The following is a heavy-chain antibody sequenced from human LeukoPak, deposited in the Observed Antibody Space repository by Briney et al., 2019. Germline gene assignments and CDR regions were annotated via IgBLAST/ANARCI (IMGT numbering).Heavy chain of an antibody. J-gene: IGHJ4*02. D-gene: IGHD2-8*01. Sequence: ASVKVSCKASGYTFTSYAISWVRQAPGQGLEWVGWISADNGKTNYAQKLQGRVTMTTDTSTSTAYMELRSLRSDDTAVYYCARVLGSARMVYALYFDYWGQGTLVTVSS. CDR3: ARVLGSARMVYALYFDY. V-gene: IGHV1-18*01. CDR2: ISADNGKT. CDR1: GYTFTSYA.